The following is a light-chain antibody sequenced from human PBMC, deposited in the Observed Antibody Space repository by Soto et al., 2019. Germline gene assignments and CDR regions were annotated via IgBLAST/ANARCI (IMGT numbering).Light chain of an antibody. CDR1: SSDVGSYNL. CDR2: EGS. V-gene: IGLV2-23*01. Sequence: QSALTQPASVSGSPGQSITISCTGTSSDVGSYNLVSWYQQYPGKAPKLMIYEGSKRPSGVSNRFSGSKSGNKASLTISGLQAEDEADYYCSSYAGSSTHVIFGGGTKVTVL. CDR3: SSYAGSSTHVI. J-gene: IGLJ2*01.